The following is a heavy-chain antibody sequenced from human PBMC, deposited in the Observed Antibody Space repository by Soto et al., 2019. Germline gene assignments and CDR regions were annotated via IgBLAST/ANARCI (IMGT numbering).Heavy chain of an antibody. CDR1: GFTFSSYG. CDR2: IWYDGSNK. CDR3: AREGIVVVPAAENYYFDY. J-gene: IGHJ4*02. Sequence: QVQLVESGGGVVKPGRSLRLSCAASGFTFSSYGMHWVRQAPGKGLEWVAVIWYDGSNKYYADSVKGRFTISRDNSKNTLYLHMNSLRAADTAVYYCAREGIVVVPAAENYYFDYWGQGTLVTVSA. D-gene: IGHD2-2*01. V-gene: IGHV3-33*01.